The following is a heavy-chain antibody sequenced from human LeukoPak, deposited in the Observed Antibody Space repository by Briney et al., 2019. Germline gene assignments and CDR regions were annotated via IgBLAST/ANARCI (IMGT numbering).Heavy chain of an antibody. V-gene: IGHV4-39*02. CDR3: ARERTTGRWFDP. J-gene: IGHJ5*02. CDR1: GGSISSSSYY. CDR2: VFYSGST. Sequence: PSETLSLTCTVSGGSISSSSYYWAWIRQPPGQGLEWIGTVFYSGSTDYNPSLKSRVTISVDTSKSQFSLKLSSVTAADAAVYYCARERTTGRWFDPWGQGTLVTVSS. D-gene: IGHD1-1*01.